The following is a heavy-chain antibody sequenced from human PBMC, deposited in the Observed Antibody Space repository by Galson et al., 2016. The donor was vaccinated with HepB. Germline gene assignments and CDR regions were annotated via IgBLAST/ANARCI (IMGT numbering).Heavy chain of an antibody. CDR1: GFTFSGSA. CDR3: TRLVAANGYYGMDV. V-gene: IGHV3-73*01. D-gene: IGHD2-15*01. CDR2: IRSKANSYAT. J-gene: IGHJ6*02. Sequence: SLRLSCAASGFTFSGSAMHWVRQASGKGLEWVGRIRSKANSYATAYAASVKGRFTISRDDSKNTAYLQMNSLKTEETAVYYCTRLVAANGYYGMDVWGQGTTVIVSS.